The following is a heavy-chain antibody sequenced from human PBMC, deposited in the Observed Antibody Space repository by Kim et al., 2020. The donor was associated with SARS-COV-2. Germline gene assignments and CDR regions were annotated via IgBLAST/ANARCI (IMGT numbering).Heavy chain of an antibody. CDR3: VRDLTYDHGY. CDR2: IGNSDSGEST. Sequence: GGSLRLSCAASGFTFSFYAMSWVRQAPGKGLEWVSTIGNSDSGESTHHANSVQGRFTISRDNSKSTLFLQMNNLRAEDTAVYYCVRDLTYDHGYWGQGTLVTVSS. CDR1: GFTFSFYA. J-gene: IGHJ4*02. V-gene: IGHV3-23*01. D-gene: IGHD3-22*01.